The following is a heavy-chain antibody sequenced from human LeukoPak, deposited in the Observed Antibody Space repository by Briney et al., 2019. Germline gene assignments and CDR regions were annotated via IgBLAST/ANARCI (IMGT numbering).Heavy chain of an antibody. J-gene: IGHJ4*02. V-gene: IGHV3-30*02. D-gene: IGHD3-3*01. CDR2: IRYDGSNK. CDR3: ARVGDFWSGYYNDY. Sequence: GGSLRLSCAASGFTFSSYGMHWVRQAPGKGLEWVAFIRYDGSNKYYADSVKGRFTISRDNSKNTLYLQMNSLRAEDTAAYYCARVGDFWSGYYNDYWGQGTLVTSPQ. CDR1: GFTFSSYG.